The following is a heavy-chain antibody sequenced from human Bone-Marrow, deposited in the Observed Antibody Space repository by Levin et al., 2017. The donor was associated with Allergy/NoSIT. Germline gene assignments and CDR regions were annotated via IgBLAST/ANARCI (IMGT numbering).Heavy chain of an antibody. CDR2: ISYDGDDK. V-gene: IGHV3-30-3*01. CDR3: VASRTTG. CDR1: GFTFSSYT. Sequence: GGSLRLSCEASGFTFSSYTMHWVRQAPGKGLEWVTVISYDGDDKYYADSVKGRFTISRDDSKNTLYLQMNSLRADDTAVYYCVASRTTGWGQGTLVTVSS. D-gene: IGHD4-11*01. J-gene: IGHJ4*02.